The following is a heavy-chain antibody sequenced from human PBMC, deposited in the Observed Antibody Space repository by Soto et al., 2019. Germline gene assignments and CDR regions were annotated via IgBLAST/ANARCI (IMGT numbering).Heavy chain of an antibody. CDR2: ISSSSSYT. V-gene: IGHV3-11*06. D-gene: IGHD6-19*01. J-gene: IGHJ5*02. Sequence: LSLTCAVYGGSFSGYYWSWIRQPPGKGLEWVSYISSSSSYTNYADSVKGRFTISRDNAKNSLYLQMNSLRAEDTAVYYCLTYSSGGFDPWGQGTLVTVSS. CDR3: LTYSSGGFDP. CDR1: GGSFSGYY.